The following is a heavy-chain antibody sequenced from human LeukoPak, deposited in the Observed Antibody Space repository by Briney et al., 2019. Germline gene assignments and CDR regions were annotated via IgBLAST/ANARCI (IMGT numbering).Heavy chain of an antibody. CDR3: ARSRYGPNYYYYYMDV. Sequence: SQTLSLTCIVSGGSFSSGDYYWSWIRQPPGKGLEWIGYIYYSGSTYYNPSLKSRVTISVDTSKNQFSLKLSSVTAADTAVYYCARSRYGPNYYYYYMDVWGKGTTVTVS. CDR2: IYYSGST. CDR1: GGSFSSGDYY. V-gene: IGHV4-30-4*08. J-gene: IGHJ6*03. D-gene: IGHD3-9*01.